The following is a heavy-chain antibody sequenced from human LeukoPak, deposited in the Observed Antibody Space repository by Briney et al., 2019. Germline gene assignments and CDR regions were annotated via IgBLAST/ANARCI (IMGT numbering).Heavy chain of an antibody. V-gene: IGHV3-23*01. CDR2: ISGSGGST. J-gene: IGHJ4*02. Sequence: PGGSLRLSCAASGFTFSNYAMIWVRQAPGKGLEWVSAISGSGGSTYYADSVKGRFTISRDNSKSTLYLQMDSLRAEDTAIYYCANDYGDYEVYFDYWGQGTLVTVSS. CDR3: ANDYGDYEVYFDY. CDR1: GFTFSNYA. D-gene: IGHD4-17*01.